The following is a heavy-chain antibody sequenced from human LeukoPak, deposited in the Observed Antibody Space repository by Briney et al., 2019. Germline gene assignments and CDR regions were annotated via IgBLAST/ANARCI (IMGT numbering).Heavy chain of an antibody. CDR3: VRDPSGTYSYHTFTF. D-gene: IGHD1-26*01. Sequence: GGSLRLSCAASGFTFSSYSMNWVRQAPGKGLGWVSYISSGSSEVYYADSVKGRFTISRDNAKSSLYLQMDSLRAEDTAVYYCVRDPSGTYSYHTFTFWGQGTMVTVSS. J-gene: IGHJ3*01. CDR1: GFTFSSYS. V-gene: IGHV3-21*05. CDR2: ISSGSSEV.